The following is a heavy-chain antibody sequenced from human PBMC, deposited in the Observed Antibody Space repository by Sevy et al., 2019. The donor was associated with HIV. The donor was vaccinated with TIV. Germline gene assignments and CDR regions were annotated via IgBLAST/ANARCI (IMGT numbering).Heavy chain of an antibody. J-gene: IGHJ4*02. Sequence: GGSLRLSCAASGFTFRTYSMNWVRQAPGKGLEWLSSISDDSRYLYYSDSVKGRFTISRANAKNLLFLQMNNLRVEDTAIYYCARDFTIFGVVSGIDYWGQGNLVIVSS. D-gene: IGHD3-3*01. V-gene: IGHV3-21*04. CDR3: ARDFTIFGVVSGIDY. CDR2: ISDDSRYL. CDR1: GFTFRTYS.